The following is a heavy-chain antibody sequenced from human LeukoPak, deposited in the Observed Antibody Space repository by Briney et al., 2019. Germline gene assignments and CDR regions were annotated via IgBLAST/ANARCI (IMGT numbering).Heavy chain of an antibody. CDR2: INAGNGNT. J-gene: IGHJ4*02. D-gene: IGHD6-6*01. V-gene: IGHV1-3*01. CDR1: GYTFTSYA. CDR3: ARDRIAARDYFDY. Sequence: APVKVSCKASGYTFTSYAMHWVRQAPGQRLEWMGWINAGNGNTKYSQKFQGRVTITRDTSASTAYMELSSLRSEDTAVYYCARDRIAARDYFDYWGQGTLVTVSS.